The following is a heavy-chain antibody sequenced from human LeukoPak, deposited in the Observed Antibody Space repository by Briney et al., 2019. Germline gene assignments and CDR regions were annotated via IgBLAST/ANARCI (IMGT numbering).Heavy chain of an antibody. D-gene: IGHD2-21*02. V-gene: IGHV4-59*01. Sequence: SETLSLTCTVSGASISSYYWSWIRQPPGKVLEWIGYIYYSGSTNYNPSLKSRVTISVDTSKNHFSLKLSSVTAADTAVYYCARLRGGDYSSYNWFDPWGQGTLVTVSS. J-gene: IGHJ5*02. CDR3: ARLRGGDYSSYNWFDP. CDR1: GASISSYY. CDR2: IYYSGST.